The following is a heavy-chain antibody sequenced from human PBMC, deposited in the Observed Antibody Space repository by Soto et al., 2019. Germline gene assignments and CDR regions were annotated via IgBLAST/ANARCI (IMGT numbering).Heavy chain of an antibody. Sequence: QVQLVQSGAEVKKPGTSVKVSCTASGYTFSSHGISWVRQAPGQGLQWIGWVSGDNANTNYAQSLKGRVTMTTDTSPHTGHRGRGSVRSDDMSGYFCARGLGYCRSGGCQREGFDPWGQGTLVIVCS. CDR2: VSGDNANT. CDR3: ARGLGYCRSGGCQREGFDP. J-gene: IGHJ5*02. D-gene: IGHD2-15*01. V-gene: IGHV1-18*03. CDR1: GYTFSSHG.